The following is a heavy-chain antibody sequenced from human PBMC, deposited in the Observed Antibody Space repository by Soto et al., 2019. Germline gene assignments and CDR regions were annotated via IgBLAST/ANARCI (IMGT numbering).Heavy chain of an antibody. CDR2: TKNKANRYTT. CDR1: GFTLSDHY. V-gene: IGHV3-72*01. D-gene: IGHD1-26*01. Sequence: GGSLRLSCAASGFTLSDHYMDWVRQAPGKGLEWVGRTKNKANRYTTEYAASVNGRFTISRDDSKNSLYLQMNSLKTEDTAVYYCARWVSGSPDNWGQGTLVTVSS. CDR3: ARWVSGSPDN. J-gene: IGHJ4*02.